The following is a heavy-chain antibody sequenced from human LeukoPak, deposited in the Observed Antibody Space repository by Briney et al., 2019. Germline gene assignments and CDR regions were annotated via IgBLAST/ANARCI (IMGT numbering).Heavy chain of an antibody. D-gene: IGHD6-6*01. CDR2: FDPEDGET. J-gene: IGHJ4*02. Sequence: ASVKVSCKVSGYTLTELFMHWVRQAPGKGPEWMGGFDPEDGETIYAQKFQGRVTMTEDTSTDTAYMELSSLRSEDTAVYYCATSPLAWYPQLEVDYWGQGTLVTVSS. V-gene: IGHV1-24*01. CDR3: ATSPLAWYPQLEVDY. CDR1: GYTLTELF.